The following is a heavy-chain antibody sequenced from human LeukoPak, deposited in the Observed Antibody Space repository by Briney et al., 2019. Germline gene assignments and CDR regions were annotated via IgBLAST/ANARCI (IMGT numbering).Heavy chain of an antibody. CDR1: GYTFTTYD. V-gene: IGHV1-18*01. CDR3: ARVAYGGSFFDY. CDR2: ISAYNGNT. J-gene: IGHJ4*02. D-gene: IGHD2-15*01. Sequence: ASVKVSCKASGYTFTTYDIGWVRQAPGQGLEWMGWISAYNGNTNHTQNVQGRVTMTTDTSTNTAYMELRSLRSDDTAVYYCARVAYGGSFFDYWGQGTLVTVSS.